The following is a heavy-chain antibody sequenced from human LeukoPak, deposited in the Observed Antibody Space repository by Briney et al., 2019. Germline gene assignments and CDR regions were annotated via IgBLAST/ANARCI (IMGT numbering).Heavy chain of an antibody. Sequence: PGESLRLSCAASGFTFSSHWMSWVRQAPGKGLEWVANIKQDGGEKYYVDSVKGRFTISRDNAKNSLYLQMNSLRAEDTAVYYCARLGARQVLDYWGQGTLVTVSS. CDR3: ARLGARQVLDY. J-gene: IGHJ4*02. V-gene: IGHV3-7*01. CDR2: IKQDGGEK. D-gene: IGHD4-17*01. CDR1: GFTFSSHW.